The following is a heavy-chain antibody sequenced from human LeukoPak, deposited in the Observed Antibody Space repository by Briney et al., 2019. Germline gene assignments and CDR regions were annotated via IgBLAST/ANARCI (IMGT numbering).Heavy chain of an antibody. CDR2: IYYSGST. V-gene: IGHV4-59*08. CDR1: GGSLSSYY. J-gene: IGHJ4*02. D-gene: IGHD3-10*01. Sequence: SETLSLTCTVSGGSLSSYYWSWIRQPPGKGLEWIGYIYYSGSTNYNPSLKSRVTISVDKSKNQFSLKVSSVTAADTAVYYCASNYYGSGSLDYWGQGNLVTVSS. CDR3: ASNYYGSGSLDY.